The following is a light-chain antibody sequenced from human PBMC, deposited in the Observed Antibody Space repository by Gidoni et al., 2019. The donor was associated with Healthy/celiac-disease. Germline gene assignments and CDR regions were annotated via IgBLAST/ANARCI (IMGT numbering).Light chain of an antibody. CDR3: QQSDSTPRT. J-gene: IGKJ1*01. V-gene: IGKV1-39*01. Sequence: IQVIPSPSSLSASVGDRVTITCRASNSISSYLNWYQQKPGKAPKLLIYAASSLHSGVPARFSGSGSGTDFTLTISSLQPEDFATYYCQQSDSTPRTFGQGTKVEIK. CDR1: NSISSY. CDR2: AAS.